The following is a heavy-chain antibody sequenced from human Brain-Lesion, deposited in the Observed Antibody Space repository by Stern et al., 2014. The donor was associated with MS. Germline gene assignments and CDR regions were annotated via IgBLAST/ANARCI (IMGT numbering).Heavy chain of an antibody. CDR2: INRGSDYI. Sequence: VQLVESGGGLVKPGGSLRLSCAASGFTFSSYTMNWVRQAPGKGLEWVSSINRGSDYIYYGDSVKGRFTISRDNAKNSLYLQMNSLRAEDTALYYCARVETPLADFYYYYGMDVWGQGTTVTVSS. V-gene: IGHV3-21*01. CDR3: ARVETPLADFYYYYGMDV. J-gene: IGHJ6*02. D-gene: IGHD5-18*01. CDR1: GFTFSSYT.